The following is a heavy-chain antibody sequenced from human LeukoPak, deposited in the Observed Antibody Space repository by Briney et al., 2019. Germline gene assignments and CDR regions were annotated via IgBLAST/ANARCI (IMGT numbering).Heavy chain of an antibody. V-gene: IGHV5-51*01. CDR2: IYPGDSDT. CDR3: ARGYYDFWSGYYGMDV. Sequence: GESLKISCKGSGYSFTSYWIGWVRQMPGKGLEWMGIIYPGDSDTRYSPSFQGQVTISADKSISTAYLQWSSLKASDTAMYHCARGYYDFWSGYYGMDVWGQGTTVTVSS. D-gene: IGHD3-3*01. CDR1: GYSFTSYW. J-gene: IGHJ6*02.